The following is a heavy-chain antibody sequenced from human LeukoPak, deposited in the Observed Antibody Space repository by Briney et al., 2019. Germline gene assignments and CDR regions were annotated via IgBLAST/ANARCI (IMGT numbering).Heavy chain of an antibody. D-gene: IGHD2-21*02. J-gene: IGHJ4*02. CDR2: INAGNGNT. CDR1: GYTFTSYA. CDR3: ARRYCGGDCYFDY. Sequence: ASVKVSCKASGYTFTSYAMHWVRQAPGQRLEWMGWINAGNGNTKYSQKFQGRVTITRDTSASTAYMELSSLRSEDTAVYYCARRYCGGDCYFDYWGQGTLVTVSS. V-gene: IGHV1-3*01.